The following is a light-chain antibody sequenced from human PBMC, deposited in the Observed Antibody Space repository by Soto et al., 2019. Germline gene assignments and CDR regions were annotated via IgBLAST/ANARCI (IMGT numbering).Light chain of an antibody. CDR2: WAS. Sequence: DIVMTQSPDSLAVSLGERAAINCKSSQSILYTSNNKNYLAWYQQKPGQPPKLLIYWASTRESGVPDRFNGSGSGTDFTLTISSLQAEDVAVYYCQQYYTTPPYTFGQGTKLEIK. CDR3: QQYYTTPPYT. CDR1: QSILYTSNNKNY. V-gene: IGKV4-1*01. J-gene: IGKJ2*01.